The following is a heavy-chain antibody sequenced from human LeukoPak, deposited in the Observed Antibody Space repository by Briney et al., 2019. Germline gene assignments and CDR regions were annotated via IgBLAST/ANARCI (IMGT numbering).Heavy chain of an antibody. CDR1: GFTFSNYW. D-gene: IGHD4-17*01. Sequence: PGGSLRLSCAASGFTFSNYWMHWVRQAPGKGLVWVSRMNSDGSSTTYADSVKGRFTISRDNAKNTLYLQLSSLRAEDTAVYYCAREAFNYGDHYFDYWGQGTLVTVSS. J-gene: IGHJ4*02. CDR3: AREAFNYGDHYFDY. CDR2: MNSDGSST. V-gene: IGHV3-74*01.